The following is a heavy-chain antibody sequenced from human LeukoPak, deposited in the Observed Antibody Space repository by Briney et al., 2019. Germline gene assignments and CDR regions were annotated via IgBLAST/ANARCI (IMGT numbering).Heavy chain of an antibody. CDR2: ISAYNGNT. J-gene: IGHJ5*02. CDR3: ARGGYCSSTSCYSDYWFDP. CDR1: GYTFTSYG. Sequence: ASVTVSFTASGYTFTSYGISWVRQAPGQGLEWMGWISAYNGNTNYAQKLQGRVTMTTDTSTSTAYMELRSLRSDDTAVYYCARGGYCSSTSCYSDYWFDPWGQGTLVTVSS. D-gene: IGHD2-2*02. V-gene: IGHV1-18*01.